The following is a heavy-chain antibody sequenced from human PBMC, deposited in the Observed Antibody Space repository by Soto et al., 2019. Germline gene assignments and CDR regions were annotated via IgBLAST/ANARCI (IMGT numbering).Heavy chain of an antibody. CDR2: VNHSGTT. CDR3: ARGIGYCSSINCYSSRRLRFDS. V-gene: IGHV4-30-4*08. J-gene: IGHJ4*02. CDR1: GGSISSSDYY. Sequence: QVQLQESGPGLVKPSQTLSLTCTVSGGSISSSDYYWTWIRQSPEKGLEWIGEVNHSGTTYYNPSLKTRVNISVHTPKNQFSLKMSSVTAADTAVYYCARGIGYCSSINCYSSRRLRFDSWGQGTLVTVSS. D-gene: IGHD2-2*01.